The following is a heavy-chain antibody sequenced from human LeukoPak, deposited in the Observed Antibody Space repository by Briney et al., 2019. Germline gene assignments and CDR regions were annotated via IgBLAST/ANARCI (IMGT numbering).Heavy chain of an antibody. V-gene: IGHV4-59*01. CDR2: ISHSGST. D-gene: IGHD2-8*01. CDR1: GGSISSYY. CDR3: ARDLVSSHWLDP. Sequence: PSETLSLTCTVSGGSISSYYWTWMRQPPGKGLEWIGTISHSGSTSHNPSLKSRVPISIDTSENQFSLKLSSVTAADTAVYYCARDLVSSHWLDPWGQGTLVTVSA. J-gene: IGHJ5*02.